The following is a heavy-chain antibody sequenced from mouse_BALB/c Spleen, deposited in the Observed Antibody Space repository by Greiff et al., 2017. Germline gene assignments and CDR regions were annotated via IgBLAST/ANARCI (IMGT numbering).Heavy chain of an antibody. Sequence: EVMLVESGAELVKPGASVKLSCTASGFNIKDTYMHWVKQRPEQGLEWIGRIDPANGNTKYDPKFQGKATITADTSSNTAYLQLSSLTSEDTAVYYCAAYGNPFYYFDYWGQGTTLTVSS. CDR2: IDPANGNT. J-gene: IGHJ2*01. CDR1: GFNIKDTY. CDR3: AAYGNPFYYFDY. D-gene: IGHD2-10*02. V-gene: IGHV14-3*02.